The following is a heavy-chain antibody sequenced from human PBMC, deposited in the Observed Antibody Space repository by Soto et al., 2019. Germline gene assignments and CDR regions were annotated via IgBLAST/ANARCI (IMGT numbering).Heavy chain of an antibody. Sequence: QVQLQASGPGLVKPSQTLSLTCTVSGGSISSGGYYWSWIRQHPGKGLEWIGYIYYSRSTYYNPSLESRVTISVDTSKTRFPLKLSSVTAAATAVYYCAREPVIWGQATLVTVSS. D-gene: IGHD3-10*01. J-gene: IGHJ4*02. V-gene: IGHV4-31*03. CDR1: GGSISSGGYY. CDR2: IYYSRST. CDR3: AREPVI.